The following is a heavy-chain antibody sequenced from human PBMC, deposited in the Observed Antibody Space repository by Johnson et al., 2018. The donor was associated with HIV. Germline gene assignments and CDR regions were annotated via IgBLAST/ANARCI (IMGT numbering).Heavy chain of an antibody. D-gene: IGHD2-2*01. J-gene: IGHJ3*02. V-gene: IGHV3-30*01. CDR2: ISYDGGNR. CDR1: GFNFNTYT. CDR3: ARGRKDIAVVDGLDTDAFDT. Sequence: QVQLVESGGGVVQPGRSLRLFCAVSGFNFNTYTMHWVRQAPGRGLEWVAVISYDGGNRYYADSVKGRFTISRDSSKTTLYLQMNSLRPDDTAVYYCARGRKDIAVVDGLDTDAFDTWGQGTVVTVSS.